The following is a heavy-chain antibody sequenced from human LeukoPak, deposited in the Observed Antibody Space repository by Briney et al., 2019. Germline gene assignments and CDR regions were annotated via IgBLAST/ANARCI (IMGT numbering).Heavy chain of an antibody. CDR2: ISGSGGST. Sequence: GGSLRLSCAASGFTFSSYAMSWVRQAPGKGLEWVSAISGSGGSTYYADSVKGRFTISRDNSKNTLYLQMNSLRAEDTAVYYCAKISVVVVPAATPYYFDNWGQGTLVAVSS. CDR1: GFTFSSYA. V-gene: IGHV3-23*01. D-gene: IGHD2-2*01. J-gene: IGHJ4*02. CDR3: AKISVVVVPAATPYYFDN.